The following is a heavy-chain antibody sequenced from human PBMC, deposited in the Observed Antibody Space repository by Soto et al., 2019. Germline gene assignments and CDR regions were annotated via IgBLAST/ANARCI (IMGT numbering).Heavy chain of an antibody. CDR2: ISGSGGTA. Sequence: EVQLLESGGGSVQPGGSLRLSCAASGFTFSSYAMHWVRRPPGKGLEWVSSISGSGGTAYYADSVKGRFSISRDSLVNTPYLEMNSLRAEDTDVYYCAKGRGQNCNFDYWGQGTLFTVSP. CDR3: AKGRGQNCNFDY. CDR1: GFTFSSYA. D-gene: IGHD3-10*01. V-gene: IGHV3-23*01. J-gene: IGHJ4*02.